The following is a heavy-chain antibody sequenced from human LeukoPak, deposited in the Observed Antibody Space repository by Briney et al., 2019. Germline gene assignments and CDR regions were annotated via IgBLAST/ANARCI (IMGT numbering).Heavy chain of an antibody. CDR3: ARSVVAATETFDY. V-gene: IGHV3-7*01. J-gene: IGHJ4*02. CDR1: GFTFSSSW. CDR2: IKEDGSEK. D-gene: IGHD2-15*01. Sequence: GGSLRLSCAASGFTFSSSWMSWVRQAPGKGLEWVANIKEDGSEKYYVDSVKGRFTISRDNAKNSLYLQMNSLRAEDTAVYYCARSVVAATETFDYWGQGTLVTVSS.